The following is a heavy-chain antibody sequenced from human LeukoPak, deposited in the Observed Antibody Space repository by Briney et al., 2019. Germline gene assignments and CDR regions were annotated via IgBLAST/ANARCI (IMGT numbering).Heavy chain of an antibody. J-gene: IGHJ6*03. CDR3: ATAPIVVVPAAISENYYYYMDV. D-gene: IGHD2-2*01. CDR1: GYTLTELS. CDR2: FDPEDGET. Sequence: ASVKVPCKVSGYTLTELSMHWVRQAPGKGLEWMGGFDPEDGETIYAQKFQGRVTMTEDTSTDTAYMELSSLRSEDTAVYYCATAPIVVVPAAISENYYYYMDVWGKGTTVTVSS. V-gene: IGHV1-24*01.